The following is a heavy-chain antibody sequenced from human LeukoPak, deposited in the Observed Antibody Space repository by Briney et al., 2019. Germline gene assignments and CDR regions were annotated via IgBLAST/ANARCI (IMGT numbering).Heavy chain of an antibody. CDR3: ARVDYCSGGSCYSTFDY. D-gene: IGHD2-15*01. CDR1: GYTFTSYG. J-gene: IGHJ4*02. Sequence: ASVKVSCKASGYTFTSYGISWVRQAPGQGLEWMGWISAYSGNTNYAQKLQGRVTMTTDTSTSTAYMELRSLRSDDTAVYYCARVDYCSGGSCYSTFDYWGQGTLVTVSS. V-gene: IGHV1-18*01. CDR2: ISAYSGNT.